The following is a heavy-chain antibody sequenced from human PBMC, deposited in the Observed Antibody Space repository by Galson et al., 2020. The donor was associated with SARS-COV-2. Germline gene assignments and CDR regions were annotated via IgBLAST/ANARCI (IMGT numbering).Heavy chain of an antibody. CDR2: ISPNNGNT. CDR1: GYTFTTYG. D-gene: IGHD1-26*01. CDR3: ARGIGIPQNHVEY. J-gene: IGHJ4*02. Sequence: ASVKVSCKASGYTFTTYGITWVRQAPGQGLEWMGWISPNNGNTNYAQKLQGRVTMTTDTSTGTVFMELRTLKSDDTAVYYCARGIGIPQNHVEYWGQGSLVTGSS. V-gene: IGHV1-18*04.